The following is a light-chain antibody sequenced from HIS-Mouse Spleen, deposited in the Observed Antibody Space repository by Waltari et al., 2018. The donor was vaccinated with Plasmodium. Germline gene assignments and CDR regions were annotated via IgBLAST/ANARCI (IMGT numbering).Light chain of an antibody. CDR2: WAS. Sequence: DTVMTQSPDSLAVSLGERVTINCKSTQSVLYSSNNKNYLAWYQQKPGQPPKLLIYWASTRESGVPDRFSGSGSGTDFTLTISSLQAEDVAVYYCQQYYSTPLTFGGGTKVEIK. J-gene: IGKJ4*01. V-gene: IGKV4-1*01. CDR3: QQYYSTPLT. CDR1: QSVLYSSNNKNY.